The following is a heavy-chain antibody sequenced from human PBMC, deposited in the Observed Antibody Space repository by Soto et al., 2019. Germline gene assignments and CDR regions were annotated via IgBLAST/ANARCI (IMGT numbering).Heavy chain of an antibody. V-gene: IGHV3-66*01. Sequence: EVQLVESGGGLVQPGGSLRLSCAASGFTVSNNYMRWVRQAPGKGLEWVSLIYSGGATYYADSVKGRFTISRDNSKITLYLQMHSLRAESTAVYYCARDGTYNWVGGQGILVTVSS. CDR3: ARDGTYNWV. CDR1: GFTVSNNY. D-gene: IGHD1-1*01. J-gene: IGHJ4*02. CDR2: IYSGGAT.